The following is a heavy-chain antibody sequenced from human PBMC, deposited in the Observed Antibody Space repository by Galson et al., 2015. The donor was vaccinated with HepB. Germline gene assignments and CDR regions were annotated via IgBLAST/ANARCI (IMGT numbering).Heavy chain of an antibody. J-gene: IGHJ4*02. CDR1: GFSLTNYE. CDR2: ISSGGGDNI. D-gene: IGHD2-15*01. CDR3: MRDGLYCSGGFGHPY. Sequence: SLRLSCAASGFSLTNYEMNWVRQAPGTGLEWLSYISSGGGDNIDYADCVKGRFTISRDNAKNSLYLQMNSLCAEDTAVYYCMRDGLYCSGGFGHPYWGQGTLVTVAS. V-gene: IGHV3-48*03.